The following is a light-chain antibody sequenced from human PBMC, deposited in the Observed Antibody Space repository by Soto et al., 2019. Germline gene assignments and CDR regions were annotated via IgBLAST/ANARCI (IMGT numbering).Light chain of an antibody. V-gene: IGKV3D-20*02. Sequence: EIVLTQSPGTLSLSPGERATLSCRSSQSVSSSSLAWYQQKPGQAPRLLIYDTSNRATGIPARFSGSGSGTDFTLIISSLEPEDFAVYYCQQRNNWPLTFGGGTKVDIK. CDR1: QSVSSSS. CDR3: QQRNNWPLT. J-gene: IGKJ4*01. CDR2: DTS.